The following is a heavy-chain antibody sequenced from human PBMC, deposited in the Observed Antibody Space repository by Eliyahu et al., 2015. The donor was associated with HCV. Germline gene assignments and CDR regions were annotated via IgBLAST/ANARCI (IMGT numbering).Heavy chain of an antibody. D-gene: IGHD3-3*01. CDR3: GRSGGSAYYPDY. CDR1: GFTFSSYT. V-gene: IGHV3-21*01. Sequence: EVQLVESGGGLVKPGGSLXLSCVVSGFTFSSYTMNWVRQAPGKGLEWVASISSRNDYIYYADSVKGRFTISKDDAKTSLYLQVSSLRVEDTAVYYCGRSGGSAYYPDYWGQGTLVTVSS. J-gene: IGHJ4*02. CDR2: ISSRNDYI.